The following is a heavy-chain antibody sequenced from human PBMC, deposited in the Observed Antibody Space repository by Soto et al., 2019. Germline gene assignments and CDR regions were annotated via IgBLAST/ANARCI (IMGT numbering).Heavy chain of an antibody. CDR1: GGTFSSYA. CDR2: IIPIFGTA. V-gene: IGHV1-69*13. Sequence: SVKVCCEASGGTFSSYAISWVRQAPGQGLEWMGGIIPIFGTANYAQKFQGRVTITADESTSTAYMELSSLRSEDTAVYYCARDLNNWNDNWGQATLVTVSS. J-gene: IGHJ5*02. CDR3: ARDLNNWNDN.